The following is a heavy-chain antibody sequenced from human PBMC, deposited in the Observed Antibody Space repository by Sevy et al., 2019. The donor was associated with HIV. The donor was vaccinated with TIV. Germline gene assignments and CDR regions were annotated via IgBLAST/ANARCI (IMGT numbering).Heavy chain of an antibody. Sequence: GGSLRLSCAASGFTFSSYSMNWVRQAPGKGLEWVSYISSISSTIYYADSVKGRFTISRDNAKNSLYLQMNSLRDEDTAVYYCARSPDYYGSGTFDYWGQGTLVTVSS. D-gene: IGHD3-10*01. J-gene: IGHJ4*02. CDR1: GFTFSSYS. CDR3: ARSPDYYGSGTFDY. V-gene: IGHV3-48*02. CDR2: ISSISSTI.